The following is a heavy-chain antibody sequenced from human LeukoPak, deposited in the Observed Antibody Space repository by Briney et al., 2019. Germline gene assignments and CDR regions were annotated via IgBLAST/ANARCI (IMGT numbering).Heavy chain of an antibody. V-gene: IGHV1-24*01. D-gene: IGHD2-2*01. CDR1: GYALTELS. CDR3: ASIVVVPAAMYAYYYYGMDV. J-gene: IGHJ6*02. CDR2: FDPEDGET. Sequence: ASVKVSCKVSGYALTELSMHWVRQAPGKGLEWMGGFDPEDGETIYAQKFQGRVTMTEDTSTDTAYMELSSLRSEDTAVYYCASIVVVPAAMYAYYYYGMDVWGQGTTVTVSS.